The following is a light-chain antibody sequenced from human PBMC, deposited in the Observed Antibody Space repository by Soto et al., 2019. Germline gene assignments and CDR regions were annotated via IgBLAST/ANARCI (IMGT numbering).Light chain of an antibody. CDR2: GTS. Sequence: EFVLTQSPGTLSLSPGERVTLSCRASQSVTNNIAWYQQKPGQAPRLLIYGTSTRATGTPARFSGSGSGTEFTLTISSLQSEDFAAYFCQHYNNWPLTFGGGTKVDIK. J-gene: IGKJ4*01. CDR3: QHYNNWPLT. V-gene: IGKV3D-15*01. CDR1: QSVTNN.